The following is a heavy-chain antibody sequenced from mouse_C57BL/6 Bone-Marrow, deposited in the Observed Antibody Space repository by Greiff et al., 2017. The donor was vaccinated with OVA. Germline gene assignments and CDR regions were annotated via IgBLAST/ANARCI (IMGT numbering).Heavy chain of an antibody. Sequence: VQLQQSGAELVRPGASVTLSCKASGYTFNDYEMHWVKQTPVHGLEWIGAIDPETGGTAYNQKFKGKAILTADKSSSTAYMELRSLTSEDSAVYYCTRKDGYYFDYWGQGTTLTVSS. J-gene: IGHJ2*01. CDR3: TRKDGYYFDY. V-gene: IGHV1-15*01. CDR2: IDPETGGT. D-gene: IGHD2-3*01. CDR1: GYTFNDYE.